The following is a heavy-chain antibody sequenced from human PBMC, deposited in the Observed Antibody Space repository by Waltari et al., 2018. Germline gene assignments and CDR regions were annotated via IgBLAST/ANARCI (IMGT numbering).Heavy chain of an antibody. CDR1: GGSISSHY. Sequence: QVQLQESGPGLVKPSETLSLTCTVSGGSISSHYWSWIRQPPGKGLEWIGYIYYSGSTNYNPSRKSRVTISVDTSNNQFPLKLSSVTAADTAVYYWARRPFDWLLSDAFDIWGQGTMVTVSS. CDR2: IYYSGST. D-gene: IGHD3-9*01. V-gene: IGHV4-59*11. J-gene: IGHJ3*02. CDR3: ARRPFDWLLSDAFDI.